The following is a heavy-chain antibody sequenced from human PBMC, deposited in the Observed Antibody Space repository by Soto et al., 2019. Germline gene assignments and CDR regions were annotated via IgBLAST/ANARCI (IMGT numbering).Heavy chain of an antibody. CDR3: AKDTYYYSSSGWYYFDY. CDR2: ISHDGSNT. Sequence: GGSLRLSCAASGFTFSAYGIHWVRQAPGKGLEWVAVISHDGSNTNYADSVKGRFTFSRDNSKDTVYLQMNSLRAEDTAVYYCAKDTYYYSSSGWYYFDYWGQGTLVTVSS. D-gene: IGHD3-22*01. V-gene: IGHV3-30*18. CDR1: GFTFSAYG. J-gene: IGHJ4*02.